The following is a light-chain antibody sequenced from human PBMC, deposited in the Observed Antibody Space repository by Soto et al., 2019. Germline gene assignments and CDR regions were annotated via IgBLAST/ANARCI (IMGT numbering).Light chain of an antibody. Sequence: QSVLTQPPSVSAAPGQTVTISCSGSSSNIGNNYVSWYQQLPGTAPKLLIYDNNKRPSGIPDRFSGSKSDTSATLGITGLQTGDEADYYCGTWDSSLSAGVFGGGTKVTVL. J-gene: IGLJ3*02. CDR2: DNN. V-gene: IGLV1-51*01. CDR1: SSNIGNNY. CDR3: GTWDSSLSAGV.